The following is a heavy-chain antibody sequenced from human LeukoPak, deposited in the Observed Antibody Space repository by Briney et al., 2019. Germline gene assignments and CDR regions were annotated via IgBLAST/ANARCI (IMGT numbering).Heavy chain of an antibody. V-gene: IGHV4-61*02. CDR1: GGSISSGSYY. D-gene: IGHD5/OR15-5a*01. Sequence: SETLSLTCTVSGGSISSGSYYWSWIRQPAGKGLEWIGRIYTGGSTNYNPSLKSRVTISVDTSKNQFSLKLSSVTAADTAVYYCARHLPFDPWGQGTLVTVSS. CDR2: IYTGGST. CDR3: ARHLPFDP. J-gene: IGHJ5*02.